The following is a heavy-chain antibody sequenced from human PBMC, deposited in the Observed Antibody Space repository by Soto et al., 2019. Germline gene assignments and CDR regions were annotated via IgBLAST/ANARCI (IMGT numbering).Heavy chain of an antibody. J-gene: IGHJ4*02. CDR3: ARTDGYEIEY. Sequence: GESLKISCKGSGYSFVSYWIGWVRQMPGKGLEWMGIIYPGDSDTRYSPSFQGQVTISADKSITTVYLQWRSPKASDTAMYYCARTDGYEIEYWGQGTLVTVSS. CDR2: IYPGDSDT. CDR1: GYSFVSYW. V-gene: IGHV5-51*01. D-gene: IGHD5-12*01.